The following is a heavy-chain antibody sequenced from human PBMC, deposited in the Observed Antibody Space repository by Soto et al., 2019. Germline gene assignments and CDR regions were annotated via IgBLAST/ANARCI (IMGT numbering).Heavy chain of an antibody. D-gene: IGHD3-3*01. J-gene: IGHJ6*03. CDR3: ARVGAYDFWSGYYTAYYYYMDV. Sequence: SETLSLTCAVYGGSFSGYYWSWIRQPPGKGLEWIGEINHSGSTNYNPSLKSRVTISVDTSKNQFSLKLSSVTAADTAVYYCARVGAYDFWSGYYTAYYYYMDVWGKGTTVTSP. V-gene: IGHV4-34*01. CDR2: INHSGST. CDR1: GGSFSGYY.